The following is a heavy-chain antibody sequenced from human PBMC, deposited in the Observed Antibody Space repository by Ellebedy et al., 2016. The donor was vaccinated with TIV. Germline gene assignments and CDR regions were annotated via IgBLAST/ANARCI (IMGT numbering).Heavy chain of an antibody. CDR1: GFNFSSYA. Sequence: PGGSLRLSCAASGFNFSSYAMSWVRQAPGKGLEWVSGISGSATSIAYADSVRGRFPISSDNAKNSLYLQLSSLRAEETAVYYCARRSWGPSYYFDYWGQGARVTVSS. CDR2: ISGSATSI. CDR3: ARRSWGPSYYFDY. J-gene: IGHJ4*02. D-gene: IGHD7-27*01. V-gene: IGHV3-23*01.